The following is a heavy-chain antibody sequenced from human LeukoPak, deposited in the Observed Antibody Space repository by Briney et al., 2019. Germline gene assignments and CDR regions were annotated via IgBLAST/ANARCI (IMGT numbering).Heavy chain of an antibody. CDR3: AKDRVGAMLYFDD. D-gene: IGHD1-26*01. Sequence: GGSLRLSCAASGFTFSGYGMHWVRQAPGKGLEWVAFIRYDGSNKYYADSVKGRFTITRDNSENTLYLQLNSLRAEDTAIYYCAKDRVGAMLYFDDWGQGTLVTVSS. CDR1: GFTFSGYG. V-gene: IGHV3-30*02. CDR2: IRYDGSNK. J-gene: IGHJ4*02.